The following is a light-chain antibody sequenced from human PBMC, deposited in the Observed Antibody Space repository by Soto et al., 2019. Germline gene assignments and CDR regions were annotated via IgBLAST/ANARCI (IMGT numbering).Light chain of an antibody. CDR1: SSDVGGYNY. J-gene: IGLJ1*01. V-gene: IGLV2-14*01. CDR3: SSYTSSSTLYV. Sequence: QSVLTQPASVSGSPGQSITISCTGTSSDVGGYNYVSWYQQHPGKAPKLMIYEVSNRPSGVSNRFSGSKSGNTASLTISGLQAEDDADYYCSSYTSSSTLYVFGTGTKFAVL. CDR2: EVS.